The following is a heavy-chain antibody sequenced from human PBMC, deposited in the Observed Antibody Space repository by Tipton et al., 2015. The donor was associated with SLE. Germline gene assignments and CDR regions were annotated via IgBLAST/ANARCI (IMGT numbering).Heavy chain of an antibody. J-gene: IGHJ4*02. D-gene: IGHD3-10*01. CDR3: ASDHGGGAGSYWRMIDN. CDR2: IYKTGNA. CDR1: GVSMTTGGHY. V-gene: IGHV4-31*03. Sequence: TLSLTCTVSGVSMTTGGHYWSWIRQHPGKGLEWIGYIYKTGNAYYNPSLESRVTISVDTSKSQFSLKLASVTAADTAVYYCASDHGGGAGSYWRMIDNWGQGTLVTVSS.